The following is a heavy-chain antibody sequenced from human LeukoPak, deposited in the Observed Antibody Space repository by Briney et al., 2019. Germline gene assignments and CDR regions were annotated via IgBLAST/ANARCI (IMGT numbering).Heavy chain of an antibody. D-gene: IGHD3-22*01. V-gene: IGHV4-4*02. J-gene: IGHJ3*02. Sequence: SETLSLTCAVSGGSISSSNWWSWVRPPPGKGLEWIGEIYHSGSTNYNPSLKSRVTISVDKSKNQFSLKLSSVTAADTAVYYCASPYYYDSSGYYSPDAFDIWGQGTMVTVSS. CDR1: GGSISSSNW. CDR2: IYHSGST. CDR3: ASPYYYDSSGYYSPDAFDI.